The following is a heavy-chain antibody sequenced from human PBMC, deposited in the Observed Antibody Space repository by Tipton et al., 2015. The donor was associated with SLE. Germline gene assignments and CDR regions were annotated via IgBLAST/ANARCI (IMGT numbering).Heavy chain of an antibody. CDR3: ARHAAAGFWSGYSNWFDP. CDR1: GYSFTTFW. V-gene: IGHV5-51*01. Sequence: QSGAEVKKSGESLKISCRGSGYSFTTFWIGWVRQMPGKGLEWMGITYPGDSDTRYSPSFQGQVTISADKSINTAYLQWSSLKASDTAMYYCARHAAAGFWSGYSNWFDPWGQGTLVTVSS. D-gene: IGHD3-3*01. J-gene: IGHJ5*02. CDR2: TYPGDSDT.